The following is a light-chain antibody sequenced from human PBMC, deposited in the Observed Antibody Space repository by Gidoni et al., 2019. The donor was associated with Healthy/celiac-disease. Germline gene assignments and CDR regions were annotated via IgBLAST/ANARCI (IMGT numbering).Light chain of an antibody. V-gene: IGKV4-1*01. CDR1: QSALYISNNKNY. J-gene: IGKJ2*01. CDR3: QQYYSTPPT. Sequence: DIVMTHSPDSLAVSLGERATINCKSSQSALYISNNKNYLAWYQQKPGQPPKLLIYWASTRESGVPDRFSGSGPGTDFTLTISSLQAEDVAVYYCQQYYSTPPTFGQGTKMEIK. CDR2: WAS.